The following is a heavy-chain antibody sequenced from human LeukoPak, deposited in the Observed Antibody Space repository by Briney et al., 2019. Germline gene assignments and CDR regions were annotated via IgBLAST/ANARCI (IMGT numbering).Heavy chain of an antibody. J-gene: IGHJ4*02. D-gene: IGHD5-18*01. CDR2: IIPIFGTA. CDR3: ARRRGYSYGSLDY. CDR1: GGTFSSYA. Sequence: GASVKVSCKASGGTFSSYAISWVRQAPGQGLEWMGGIIPIFGTANCAQKFQGRVTITADESTSTAYMELSSLRSEDTAVYYCARRRGYSYGSLDYWGQGTLVTVSS. V-gene: IGHV1-69*13.